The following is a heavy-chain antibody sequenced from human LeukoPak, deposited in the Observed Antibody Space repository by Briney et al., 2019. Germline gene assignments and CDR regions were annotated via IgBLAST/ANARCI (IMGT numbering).Heavy chain of an antibody. D-gene: IGHD2-8*01. CDR2: IRYDGSNK. Sequence: GGSLTLSCAASGFTFCSYGMHWVRQAPGKGLEWVAFIRYDGSNKYYADSVKGRFTISRDNSKNTLYLQMNSLRAEDTAVYHCATRLCSTSGCRAYSQYSLDIWGRGTTVTVSS. V-gene: IGHV3-30*02. J-gene: IGHJ6*04. CDR3: ATRLCSTSGCRAYSQYSLDI. CDR1: GFTFCSYG.